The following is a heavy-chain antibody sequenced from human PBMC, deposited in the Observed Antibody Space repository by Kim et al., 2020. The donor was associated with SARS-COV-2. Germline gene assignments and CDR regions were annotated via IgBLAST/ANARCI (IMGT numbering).Heavy chain of an antibody. D-gene: IGHD3-3*01. V-gene: IGHV4-39*01. CDR1: GGSISSSSYY. CDR3: ARHAPGGDPYYDFSWFDP. J-gene: IGHJ5*02. CDR2: IYYSGST. Sequence: SETLSLTCTVSGGSISSSSYYWGWIRQPPGKGLEWIGSIYYSGSTYYNPSLKSRVTISVDTSKNQFSLKLSSVTAADTAVYYCARHAPGGDPYYDFSWFDPWGQGTLVTVSS.